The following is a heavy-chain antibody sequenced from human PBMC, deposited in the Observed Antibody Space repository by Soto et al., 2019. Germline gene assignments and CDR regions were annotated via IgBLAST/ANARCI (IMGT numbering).Heavy chain of an antibody. CDR2: ISYDGSNT. CDR3: AKAVDYYYYYGMDV. J-gene: IGHJ6*02. D-gene: IGHD6-19*01. CDR1: GFTFRTYG. V-gene: IGHV3-30*18. Sequence: GGSLRLSCAASGFTFRTYGMHWVRQAPGKGLEWVAVISYDGSNTYYADSVKGRFTISSDNSKNTLSLQMNSLRAEDTAVYYCAKAVDYYYYYGMDVWGQGTTVTVSS.